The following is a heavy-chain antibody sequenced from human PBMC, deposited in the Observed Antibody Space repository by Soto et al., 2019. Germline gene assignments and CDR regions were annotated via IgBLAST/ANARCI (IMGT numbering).Heavy chain of an antibody. CDR2: IYHTGDT. V-gene: IGHV4-4*02. CDR3: ATRSPVAPY. CDR1: GASVSTANW. Sequence: QVQLQESGPGLVKPSGTLSFTCAVSGASVSTANWWTWVRQPPGKGLEWIGEIYHTGDTNYNPSLKSRVTISLDRSNNRFSLNLHSVSAADTAVYYCATRSPVAPYWGQGTLVTVSS. D-gene: IGHD2-2*01. J-gene: IGHJ4*02.